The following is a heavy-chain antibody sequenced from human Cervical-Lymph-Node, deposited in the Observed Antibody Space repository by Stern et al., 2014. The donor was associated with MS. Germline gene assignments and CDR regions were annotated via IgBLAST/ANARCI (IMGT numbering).Heavy chain of an antibody. CDR2: IYPGDSDA. Sequence: EVQLVESGAEVKKPGESLKISCKASGYNFTNYWIGWVRQMPGKGLEWMGIIYPGDSDARYSPSFQGQVTISADKSISTAYLQWSSLKASDTAIYYCARDGGDYPLYWYFDLWGRGTLVTVSS. J-gene: IGHJ2*01. CDR3: ARDGGDYPLYWYFDL. V-gene: IGHV5-51*03. D-gene: IGHD4-17*01. CDR1: GYNFTNYW.